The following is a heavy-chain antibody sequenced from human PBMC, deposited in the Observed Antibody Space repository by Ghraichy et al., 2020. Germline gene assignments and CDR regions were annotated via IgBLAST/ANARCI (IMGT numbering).Heavy chain of an antibody. J-gene: IGHJ4*02. CDR1: GGSFSGYY. Sequence: SETLSLTCAVYGGSFSGYYWSWIRQPPGKGLEWIGEINHSGSTNYNPSLKTRVTISVDTSKNQFFLELSSVTAADTAVYYCARSRMATLYYFDYWGQGTLVTVSS. CDR3: ARSRMATLYYFDY. V-gene: IGHV4-34*01. D-gene: IGHD5-24*01. CDR2: INHSGST.